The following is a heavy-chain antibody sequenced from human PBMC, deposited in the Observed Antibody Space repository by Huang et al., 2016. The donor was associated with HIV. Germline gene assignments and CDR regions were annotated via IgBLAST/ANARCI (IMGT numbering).Heavy chain of an antibody. CDR1: GFTFDGFW. CDR3: ARDGPEYSNYLDF. CDR2: INQDGSDT. Sequence: EIQLMEAGGGLVRPGGSLRLSCGVSGFTFDGFWMSWVCQAPGKGLEWVANINQDGSDTYYVESVRGRFTISRDKSKNSLYLQMNGLTDEDAAVYYCARDGPEYSNYLDFWGPGTLVTV. V-gene: IGHV3-7*01. D-gene: IGHD4-4*01. J-gene: IGHJ4*02.